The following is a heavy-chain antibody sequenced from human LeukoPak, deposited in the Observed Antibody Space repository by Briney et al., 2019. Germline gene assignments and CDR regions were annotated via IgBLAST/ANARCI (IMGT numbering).Heavy chain of an antibody. V-gene: IGHV4-39*01. CDR2: IYYSGST. J-gene: IGHJ5*02. CDR3: ARERLLSWFDP. D-gene: IGHD3-3*01. Sequence: SETLSLTCTVSGGSISSSSYYWGWIRQPPGKGLEWIGSIYYSGSTYYNPSLKSRVTISVDTSKNQFSLKLSSVTAADTAVYYCARERLLSWFDPWGQGTLVTVSS. CDR1: GGSISSSSYY.